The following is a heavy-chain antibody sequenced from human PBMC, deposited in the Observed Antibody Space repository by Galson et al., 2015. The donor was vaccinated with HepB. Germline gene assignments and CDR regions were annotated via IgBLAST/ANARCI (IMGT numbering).Heavy chain of an antibody. J-gene: IGHJ5*02. Sequence: SVKVSCKASGYTFTSYDINWVRQATGQGLEWMGWMNPNSGNTGYAQKFQGRVTMTRNTSISTAYMELSSLRSEDTAVYYCARGSGAAAIDGNWFEPWGQGTMVTASS. D-gene: IGHD2-2*02. CDR2: MNPNSGNT. CDR3: ARGSGAAAIDGNWFEP. CDR1: GYTFTSYD. V-gene: IGHV1-8*01.